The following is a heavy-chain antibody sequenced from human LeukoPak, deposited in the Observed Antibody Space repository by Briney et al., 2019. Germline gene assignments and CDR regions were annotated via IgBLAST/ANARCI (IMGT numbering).Heavy chain of an antibody. J-gene: IGHJ4*02. V-gene: IGHV3-23*01. CDR2: VSGSGGST. D-gene: IGHD2-2*01. CDR3: AASLPNIVVVPATKGPFGY. CDR1: GFTFSSYT. Sequence: GGSLRLSCAASGFTFSSYTMSWVRQAPGKGLEWVSGVSGSGGSTHYADSVKGRFTISRDNSKNTLYLQMNSLRAEDTAVYYCAASLPNIVVVPATKGPFGYWGQGTLVTVSS.